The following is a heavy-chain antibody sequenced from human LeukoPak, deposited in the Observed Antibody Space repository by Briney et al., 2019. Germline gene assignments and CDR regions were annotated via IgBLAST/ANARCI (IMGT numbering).Heavy chain of an antibody. D-gene: IGHD3-16*02. V-gene: IGHV4-38-2*02. Sequence: SETLSLTCSVSNYSISTDYYWGWIRQPPGKGLEWIGTMYHSGSTYYNPSLKSRVTISVDTSKNQFSLRLSSVTAPDTAVYYCARYDVWGSYRAFDYWGQGTLVTVSS. CDR2: MYHSGST. CDR3: ARYDVWGSYRAFDY. J-gene: IGHJ4*02. CDR1: NYSISTDYY.